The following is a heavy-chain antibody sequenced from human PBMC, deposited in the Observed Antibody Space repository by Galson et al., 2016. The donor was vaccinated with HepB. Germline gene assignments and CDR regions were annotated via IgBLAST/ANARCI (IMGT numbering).Heavy chain of an antibody. CDR1: GGSFSRYV. D-gene: IGHD5-12*01. J-gene: IGHJ3*01. CDR2: IIATFGTA. V-gene: IGHV1-69*13. CDR3: TRGYRLRKAGARYSPNYAFKV. Sequence: SVKVSCKASGGSFSRYVISWVRQAPGQGLEWMGGIIATFGTAHIAQKLQGRVTITADESTSTVYLELASLTSEDTGVYYCTRGYRLRKAGARYSPNYAFKVWGQGTTVTVAS.